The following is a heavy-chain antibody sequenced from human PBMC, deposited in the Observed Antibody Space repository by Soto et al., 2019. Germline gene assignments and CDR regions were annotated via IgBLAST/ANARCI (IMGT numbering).Heavy chain of an antibody. CDR2: IHYTGTT. Sequence: PSETLSLTCTVSGDSVSGSYWSWIRQTPGKVLEWIGFIHYTGTTNYNISLKSRVTMSVDLARNQFSLRLRSVTAADTAVYFCAKYRRTDAEGYSFDFWGQGALVTVSS. J-gene: IGHJ4*02. CDR3: AKYRRTDAEGYSFDF. V-gene: IGHV4-59*02. D-gene: IGHD2-15*01. CDR1: GDSVSGSY.